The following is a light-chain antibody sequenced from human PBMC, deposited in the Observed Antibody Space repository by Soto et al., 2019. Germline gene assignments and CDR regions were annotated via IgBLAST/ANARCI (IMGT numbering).Light chain of an antibody. CDR2: EVS. J-gene: IGLJ2*01. V-gene: IGLV2-18*02. CDR1: SSDVGSYNR. CDR3: SSYTTSSTLV. Sequence: QSALTQPPSVSGSPGQSVTISCTGTSSDVGSYNRVSRYQQPPGTAPKLMIYEVSYRPSGVPDRFSGSKSGNTASLTISGLQPEDEADYYCSSYTTSSTLVFGGGTQLTVL.